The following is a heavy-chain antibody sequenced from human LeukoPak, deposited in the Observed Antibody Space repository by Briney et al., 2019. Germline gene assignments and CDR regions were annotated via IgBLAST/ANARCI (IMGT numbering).Heavy chain of an antibody. J-gene: IGHJ6*02. CDR2: INAGNGNT. D-gene: IGHD3-10*01. V-gene: IGHV1-3*01. Sequence: GASVKVSCKASGYTFTSYAMHWVRQAPGQRLEWMGWINAGNGNTKYSQKFQGRVTITRDTSASTAYMELSSLRSEDTAVYYCASGYGLWFGDFSEGLEYYGMDVWGQGTTVTVSS. CDR1: GYTFTSYA. CDR3: ASGYGLWFGDFSEGLEYYGMDV.